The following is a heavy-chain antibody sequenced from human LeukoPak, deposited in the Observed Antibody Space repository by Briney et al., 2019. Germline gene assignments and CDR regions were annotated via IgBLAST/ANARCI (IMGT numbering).Heavy chain of an antibody. J-gene: IGHJ6*02. D-gene: IGHD1-14*01. V-gene: IGHV3-7*01. CDR3: ARGIIGDNYYGLDV. CDR1: GFSLSQHW. Sequence: PGGSLRLSCAASGFSLSQHWMSWVRQAPGKGLEWVANIKKDGSEKYYGDSVEGRFTFSRDNATNSVYLHMNSVRAEDTAVYYCARGIIGDNYYGLDVWGQGTTVTVSS. CDR2: IKKDGSEK.